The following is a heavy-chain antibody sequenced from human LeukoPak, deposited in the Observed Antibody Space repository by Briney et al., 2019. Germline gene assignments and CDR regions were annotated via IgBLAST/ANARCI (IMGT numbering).Heavy chain of an antibody. J-gene: IGHJ4*02. CDR1: GFTFSNYA. D-gene: IGHD3-22*01. CDR3: AKVRYYYDNSPSYYFDF. CDR2: FSGGAGGT. V-gene: IGHV3-23*01. Sequence: GGSLRLSCAASGFTFSNYAMSWVRQAPGKGLEWVSGFSGGAGGTYYADSVKGRFTISRDNSKNTLYLQMDSLRAEDTGLYYCAKVRYYYDNSPSYYFDFWAREPWSPSPQ.